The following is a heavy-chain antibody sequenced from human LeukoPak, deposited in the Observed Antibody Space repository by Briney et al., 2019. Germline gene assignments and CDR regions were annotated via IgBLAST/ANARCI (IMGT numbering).Heavy chain of an antibody. Sequence: GGSLRLSCAASGLTFSSYSMNWVRQAPGKGLEWVSYISSSSSTIYYADSVKGRFTISRDNAKNSLYLQMNSLRAEDTAVYYCARSSYYYDSSGYYYFDYWGQGTLVTVSS. CDR2: ISSSSSTI. J-gene: IGHJ4*02. CDR3: ARSSYYYDSSGYYYFDY. V-gene: IGHV3-48*01. D-gene: IGHD3-22*01. CDR1: GLTFSSYS.